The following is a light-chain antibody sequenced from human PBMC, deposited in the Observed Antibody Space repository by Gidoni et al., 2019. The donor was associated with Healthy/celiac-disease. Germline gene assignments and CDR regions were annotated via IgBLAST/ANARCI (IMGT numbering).Light chain of an antibody. J-gene: IGKJ2*01. V-gene: IGKV4-1*01. CDR2: WAS. Sequence: DIVTTQSPDSLAVSLGERATINCKSSQSVLYSSNNKNYLAWYQQKPGQPPKLLIYWASTWESGVPDRFSGSGSGTDFTLTISSLQAEDVAVYYCQQYYSTPPHTFGQGTKLEIK. CDR1: QSVLYSSNNKNY. CDR3: QQYYSTPPHT.